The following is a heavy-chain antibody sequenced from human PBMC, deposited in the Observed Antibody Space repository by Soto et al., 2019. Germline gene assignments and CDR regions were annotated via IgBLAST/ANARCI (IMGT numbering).Heavy chain of an antibody. CDR1: GFTFSSYG. CDR2: IWYDGSNK. CDR3: AREDIVVVPAAHYYYYYGMDV. Sequence: AGGSLRLSCAASGFTFSSYGMHWVRQAPGKGLEWVAVIWYDGSNKYYADSVKGRFTISRDNSKNTLYLQMNSLRAEDTAVYYCAREDIVVVPAAHYYYYYGMDVWGQGTTVTVSS. V-gene: IGHV3-33*01. J-gene: IGHJ6*02. D-gene: IGHD2-2*01.